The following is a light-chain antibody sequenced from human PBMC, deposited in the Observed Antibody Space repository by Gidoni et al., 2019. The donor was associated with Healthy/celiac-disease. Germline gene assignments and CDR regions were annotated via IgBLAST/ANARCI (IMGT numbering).Light chain of an antibody. CDR3: QQYGSSLFT. V-gene: IGKV3-20*01. Sequence: EIVLTQSPGTLSFSPGESATLSCRASQSVSSSYLAWYQQKPCQAPRLLIYGASSRATGIPDRFSGSGSGTDFTLTISRLEPEDFAVYYCQQYGSSLFTFGPGTKVDIK. J-gene: IGKJ3*01. CDR2: GAS. CDR1: QSVSSSY.